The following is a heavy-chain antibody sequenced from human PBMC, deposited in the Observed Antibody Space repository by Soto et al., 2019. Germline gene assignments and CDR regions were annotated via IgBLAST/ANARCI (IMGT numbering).Heavy chain of an antibody. Sequence: PGGSLRLSCAASGFTFSSYAMSWVRQAPGKGLEWVSAISGSGGSTYYADSVKGRFTISRDNSKNTLYLQMNSLRAEDTAVYYCAREWGSNRNNPPDIRDEFDYWGQGTLVTVSS. J-gene: IGHJ4*02. CDR2: ISGSGGST. CDR3: AREWGSNRNNPPDIRDEFDY. CDR1: GFTFSSYA. V-gene: IGHV3-23*01. D-gene: IGHD5-12*01.